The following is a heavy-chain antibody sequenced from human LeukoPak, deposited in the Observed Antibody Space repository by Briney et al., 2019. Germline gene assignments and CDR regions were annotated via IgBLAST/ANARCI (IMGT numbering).Heavy chain of an antibody. J-gene: IGHJ4*02. V-gene: IGHV4-34*01. CDR1: GGSFSGYY. CDR2: INHSGST. D-gene: IGHD3-22*01. CDR3: ARGVPYYYDSSGYEDY. Sequence: SETLSLTCAVYGGSFSGYYWSWIRQPPGKGLEWIGEINHSGSTNYVPSHKSRVTISVDTSKNQFSLKLSSVTAADTAVYYCARGVPYYYDSSGYEDYWGQGTLVTVSS.